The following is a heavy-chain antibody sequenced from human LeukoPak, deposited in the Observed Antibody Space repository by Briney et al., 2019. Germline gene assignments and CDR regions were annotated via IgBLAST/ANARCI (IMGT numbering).Heavy chain of an antibody. V-gene: IGHV3-30*02. CDR1: GFTFSSYG. D-gene: IGHD3-10*01. Sequence: GGSLRLSCAASGFTFSSYGMHWVRQAPGKGLEWVAFIRYDGSNKYYADSVKGRFTISRDNSKNTLYLQMNSLRAEDTAVCYCAKARGSGSYSYYFDYWGQGTLVTVSS. J-gene: IGHJ4*02. CDR3: AKARGSGSYSYYFDY. CDR2: IRYDGSNK.